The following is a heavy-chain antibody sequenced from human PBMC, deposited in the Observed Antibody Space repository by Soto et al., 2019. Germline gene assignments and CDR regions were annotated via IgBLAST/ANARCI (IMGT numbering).Heavy chain of an antibody. CDR1: GGSISSSSYY. Sequence: QLQLQESGPGLVKPSETLSLTCTVSGGSISSSSYYWGWIRQPPGKGLEWIGSIYYSGSTYYNPSLKIRVTISADTSKSQFSLKLSPVTAADTAVYYCASRGRVRGGDFDYWGQGTLVTVSS. V-gene: IGHV4-39*01. CDR2: IYYSGST. J-gene: IGHJ4*02. D-gene: IGHD3-10*01. CDR3: ASRGRVRGGDFDY.